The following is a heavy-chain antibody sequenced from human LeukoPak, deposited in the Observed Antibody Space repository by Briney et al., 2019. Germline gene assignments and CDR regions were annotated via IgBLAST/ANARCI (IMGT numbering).Heavy chain of an antibody. V-gene: IGHV4-59*11. Sequence: SETLSLTCAVSGDSFSSHYWTWIRRPPGRGLEWIGDISYIGTTNYNPSLKSRVTISIDTSKNQFSLKLSSVTTADTAVYYCARDLVTVTKGFDIWGLGTMVSVSS. CDR2: ISYIGTT. J-gene: IGHJ3*02. CDR1: GDSFSSHY. CDR3: ARDLVTVTKGFDI. D-gene: IGHD4-17*01.